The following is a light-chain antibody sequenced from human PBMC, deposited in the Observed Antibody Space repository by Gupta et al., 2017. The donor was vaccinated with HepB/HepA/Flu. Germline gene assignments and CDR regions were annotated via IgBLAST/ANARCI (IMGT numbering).Light chain of an antibody. CDR1: QSLLYSSNNKNY. CDR2: WAS. CDR3: HQYYTTPWT. V-gene: IGKV4-1*01. Sequence: DIVITQSLDSLAVSLGERATTNCKSSQSLLYSSNNKNYLAWYQQKPGQPPKLLIYWASTRVSGVPYRFSGSGSGTDFTLTISSLQAEDVAVYHCHQYYTTPWTFGQGTKVEI. J-gene: IGKJ1*01.